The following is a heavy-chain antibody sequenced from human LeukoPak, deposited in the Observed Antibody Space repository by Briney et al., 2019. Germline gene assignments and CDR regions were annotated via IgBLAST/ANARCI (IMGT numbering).Heavy chain of an antibody. CDR2: ISYDETIK. CDR1: GFTFTTYG. CDR3: AKDHYYYGPGSYPPPGFFV. V-gene: IGHV3-30*18. Sequence: GGSLRLSCAASGFTFTTYGMHWVRQAPGKGLEWVSVISYDETIKYYADSVKGRFTISRDNSKNTLYLQMNSLRTEDTAVYYCAKDHYYYGPGSYPPPGFFVWGQGTTVTVSS. D-gene: IGHD3-10*01. J-gene: IGHJ6*02.